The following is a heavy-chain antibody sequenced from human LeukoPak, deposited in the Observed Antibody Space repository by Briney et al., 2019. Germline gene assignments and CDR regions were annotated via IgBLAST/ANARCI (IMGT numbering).Heavy chain of an antibody. CDR3: ARRYYYDSSGYYLAHDAFDI. J-gene: IGHJ3*02. CDR1: GYSFTYYW. V-gene: IGHV5-51*01. D-gene: IGHD3-22*01. Sequence: GESLKISCKGSGYSFTYYWIGWVRQMPGKGLEWMGIIYPGDSDTRYRPSFQGQVTISVDKSISTAYLQWSSLKASDTAMYYCARRYYYDSSGYYLAHDAFDIWGQGTMVTVSS. CDR2: IYPGDSDT.